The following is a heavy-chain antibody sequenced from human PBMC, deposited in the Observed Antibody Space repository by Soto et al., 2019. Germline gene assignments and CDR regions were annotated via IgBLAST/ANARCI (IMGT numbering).Heavy chain of an antibody. D-gene: IGHD4-17*01. CDR2: INSAGSST. V-gene: IGHV3-74*01. CDR1: GLTFSSYW. CDR3: ALSHTVTTDY. J-gene: IGHJ4*02. Sequence: EVQLVESGGGLVQPGGSLRLSCAASGLTFSSYWMHWVRQAPGKGLVWVSRINSAGSSTSYADSVKGRFTISRDNANKTLYLQINSLRAEDTAVYYCALSHTVTTDYWGQGTLVTVSS.